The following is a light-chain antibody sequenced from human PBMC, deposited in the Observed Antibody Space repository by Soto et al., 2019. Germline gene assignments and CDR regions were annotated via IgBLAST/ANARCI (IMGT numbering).Light chain of an antibody. CDR2: GAS. V-gene: IGKV3-15*01. CDR3: QEYNNWPLT. J-gene: IGKJ4*01. CDR1: HRVSSY. Sequence: EILMTQSPATLSVSPGESATLSCRASHRVSSYLAWYQQKPGQAPRLLIYGASTRATGIPGRFSGSGSGTVFTLTISSLQSEDFAVYFCQEYNNWPLTFGGGTKVESK.